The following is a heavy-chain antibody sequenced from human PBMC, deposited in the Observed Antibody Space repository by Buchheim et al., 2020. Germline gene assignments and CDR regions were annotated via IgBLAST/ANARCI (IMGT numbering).Heavy chain of an antibody. D-gene: IGHD2-15*01. Sequence: EVQLVESGGGLVQPGGSPRLSCAASGFTFSTYWMSWVRQAPGKGLEWVANIKQDGSERYYVDSVKGRFTISRDNAKNSLYLQMNSLRAEDTAVYYCAREYCRGDFCYWGSVIDYWGQGTL. CDR3: AREYCRGDFCYWGSVIDY. CDR1: GFTFSTYW. CDR2: IKQDGSER. J-gene: IGHJ4*02. V-gene: IGHV3-7*01.